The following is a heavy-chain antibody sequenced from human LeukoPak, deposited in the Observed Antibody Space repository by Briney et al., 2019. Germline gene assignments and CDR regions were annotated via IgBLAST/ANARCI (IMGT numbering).Heavy chain of an antibody. CDR2: ISGSGGST. CDR1: GFTFSSYA. CDR3: AKDPEAIVATICDY. J-gene: IGHJ4*02. V-gene: IGHV3-23*01. D-gene: IGHD5-12*01. Sequence: GGSLRLSCAASGFTFSSYAMSWVRQAPGKGLEWVSAISGSGGSTYYADSVKGRFTISRDNSKNTLYLQMNSLRAEDTAVYYCAKDPEAIVATICDYWGQGTLVTVSS.